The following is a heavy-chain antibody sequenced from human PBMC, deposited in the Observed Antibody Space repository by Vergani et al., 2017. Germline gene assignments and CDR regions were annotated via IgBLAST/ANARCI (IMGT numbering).Heavy chain of an antibody. J-gene: IGHJ5*02. V-gene: IGHV4-30-2*01. CDR3: ARSRAVAGTGWFDP. D-gene: IGHD6-19*01. CDR2: IYHSGST. CDR1: GGPISSGGYS. Sequence: QLQLQESGSGLVKPSQTLSLTCAVSGGPISSGGYSWSWIRQPPGKGLEWIGYIYHSGSTYYNPSLKSRVTISVDRSKNQFPLKLSSVTAADTAVYYCARSRAVAGTGWFDPWGQGTLVTVSS.